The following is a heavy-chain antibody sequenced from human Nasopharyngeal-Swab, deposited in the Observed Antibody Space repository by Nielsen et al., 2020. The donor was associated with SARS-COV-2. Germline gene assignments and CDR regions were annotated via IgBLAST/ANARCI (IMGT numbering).Heavy chain of an antibody. CDR3: AGGDDSLANSYY. V-gene: IGHV1-69*13. CDR1: GGTFSSYA. Sequence: SVKVSCKASGGTFSSYAISWVRQAPGQGLEWMGGIIPIFGTANYAQKFQGRVTTTADESTSTAYMELSSLRSEDTAVYYCAGGDDSLANSYYWGQGTLVTVSS. CDR2: IIPIFGTA. D-gene: IGHD3-22*01. J-gene: IGHJ4*02.